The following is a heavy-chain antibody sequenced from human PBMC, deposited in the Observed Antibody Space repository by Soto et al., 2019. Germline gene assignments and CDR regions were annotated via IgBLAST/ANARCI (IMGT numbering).Heavy chain of an antibody. CDR2: IIPILGIA. V-gene: IGHV1-69*02. J-gene: IGHJ4*02. CDR3: ANLPCRGVTQYYFDY. CDR1: GGTFSSYT. D-gene: IGHD3-10*01. Sequence: QVQLVQSGAEVKKPGSSVKVSCKASGGTFSSYTISWVRQAPGQGLEWMGRIIPILGIANYAQKFQGRVTITADKATSTAYMELSSLRSEDTAVYYYANLPCRGVTQYYFDYWGQGTLVTVSS.